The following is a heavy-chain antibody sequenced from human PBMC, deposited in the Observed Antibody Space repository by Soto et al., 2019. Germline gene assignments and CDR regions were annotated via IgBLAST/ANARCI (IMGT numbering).Heavy chain of an antibody. CDR3: AADRFTIFGVVSYYCYYGMDV. J-gene: IGHJ6*02. V-gene: IGHV1-69*13. CDR1: GGTFSSYA. Sequence: SVKVSCKASGGTFSSYAISWVRQAPGQGLEWMGGIIPIFGTANYAQKFQGRVTITGDESTSTAYMELSSLRSEDTAVYYCAADRFTIFGVVSYYCYYGMDVWGQGTTVTVS. D-gene: IGHD3-3*01. CDR2: IIPIFGTA.